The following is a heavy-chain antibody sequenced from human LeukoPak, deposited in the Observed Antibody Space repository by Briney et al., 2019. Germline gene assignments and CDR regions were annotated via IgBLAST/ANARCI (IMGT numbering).Heavy chain of an antibody. D-gene: IGHD6-13*01. Sequence: GGSLRLSCAASGFIFSSHGMSWVRQAPGKGLEWVSGISGSGVNTYYADSVKGRFTISRDNSKNTVFLQMNSLRAEDTAVYYCAKVNSRYSSSWVVDYFDYWGQGTLVTVSS. CDR1: GFIFSSHG. CDR3: AKVNSRYSSSWVVDYFDY. V-gene: IGHV3-23*01. J-gene: IGHJ4*02. CDR2: ISGSGVNT.